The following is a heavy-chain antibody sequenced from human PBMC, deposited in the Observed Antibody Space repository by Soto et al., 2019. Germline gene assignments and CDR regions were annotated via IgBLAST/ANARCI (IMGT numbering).Heavy chain of an antibody. Sequence: QAQLVQSGAEVRKPGASVKVSCKASGYTFTTYDINWVRQAPGQGLEWLGWMDPNSGSTGYAQNFAGRTTRTGNISRNTAHMVLSRLQSEGTAVYYCARERKLDFWRKGLAVWGQGTTVTVS. CDR1: GYTFTTYD. V-gene: IGHV1-8*01. CDR2: MDPNSGST. J-gene: IGHJ6*02. D-gene: IGHD3-3*01. CDR3: ARERKLDFWRKGLAV.